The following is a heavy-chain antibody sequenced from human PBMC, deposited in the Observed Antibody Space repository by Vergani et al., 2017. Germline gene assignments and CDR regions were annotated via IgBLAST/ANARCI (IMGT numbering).Heavy chain of an antibody. CDR2: IFYSGTT. CDR1: GGSISSGDHC. Sequence: QVQLQESGPGVVKPSQTLSLTCAVSGGSISSGDHCWTWIRQRPGKGLGGIGYIFYSGTTYDNPPLRSRLTISVDTSHNQFSLKLRSVTAADTAVYYCARVDTQVPATTPFYYMDVWGKGTTVVVSS. CDR3: ARVDTQVPATTPFYYMDV. J-gene: IGHJ6*03. D-gene: IGHD1-26*01. V-gene: IGHV4-31*11.